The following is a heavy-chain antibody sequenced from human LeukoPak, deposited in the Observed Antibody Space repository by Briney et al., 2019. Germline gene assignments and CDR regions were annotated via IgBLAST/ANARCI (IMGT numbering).Heavy chain of an antibody. CDR3: ARDHTRIAAGHWYFDL. Sequence: ASVKVSCKASGGTSSSYAISWVRQAPGQGLEWMGGIIPIFGTANYAQKFQGRVTITADKSTSTAYMELSSLRSEDTAVYYCARDHTRIAAGHWYFDLWGRGTLVTVSS. CDR2: IIPIFGTA. CDR1: GGTSSSYA. J-gene: IGHJ2*01. V-gene: IGHV1-69*06. D-gene: IGHD6-13*01.